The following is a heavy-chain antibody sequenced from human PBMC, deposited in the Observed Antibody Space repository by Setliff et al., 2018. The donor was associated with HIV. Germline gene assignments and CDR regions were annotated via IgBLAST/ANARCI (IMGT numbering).Heavy chain of an antibody. V-gene: IGHV4-61*02. CDR3: ARPAGKGSYYGDDAFDL. Sequence: SETLSLTCTVSGGSISSGSYYWSWIRQPAGKGLEWIGRIYSSGSTNYNPSPKSRVSMSVDTSKNQFSLKVDSVTAADTAVYYCARPAGKGSYYGDDAFDLWGQGTMVTVSS. J-gene: IGHJ3*01. CDR2: IYSSGST. CDR1: GGSISSGSYY. D-gene: IGHD1-26*01.